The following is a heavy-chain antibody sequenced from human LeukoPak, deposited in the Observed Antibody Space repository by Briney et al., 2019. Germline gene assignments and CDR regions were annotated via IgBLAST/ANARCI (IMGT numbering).Heavy chain of an antibody. D-gene: IGHD3-22*01. J-gene: IGHJ4*02. CDR1: PYTFTSNG. Sequence: ASVTVSFTASPYTFTSNGISWVRQGPGEGLGWMGWISTYNGNTNYAQKLQGRVTMTTDTSTSTAYMELRSLRSDDTDVYYCANTRPYYDSSGYLVYWGQGTLVTVSP. V-gene: IGHV1-18*01. CDR2: ISTYNGNT. CDR3: ANTRPYYDSSGYLVY.